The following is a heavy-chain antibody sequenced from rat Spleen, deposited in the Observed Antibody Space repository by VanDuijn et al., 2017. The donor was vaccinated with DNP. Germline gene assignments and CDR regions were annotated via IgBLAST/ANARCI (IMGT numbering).Heavy chain of an antibody. CDR2: INGAGST. CDR3: AIQLGVFDY. CDR1: GYSITSSFR. D-gene: IGHD5-1*01. Sequence: EVQLQESGPGLEKPSQSLSLTCSVTGYSITSSFRWSWIRKFPGDKLEWMGYINGAGSTNYNPSLKSRISITRDTSKNQFFLQVNSVTPEDSATYYCAIQLGVFDYWGQGVMVTVSS. J-gene: IGHJ2*01. V-gene: IGHV3-3*01.